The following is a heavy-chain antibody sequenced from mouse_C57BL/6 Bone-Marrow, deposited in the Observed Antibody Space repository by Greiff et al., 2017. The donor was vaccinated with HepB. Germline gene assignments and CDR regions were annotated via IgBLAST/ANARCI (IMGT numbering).Heavy chain of an antibody. D-gene: IGHD1-1*01. Sequence: VQLKESGAELVRPGASVKLSCTASGFNIKDDYMHWVKQRPEQGLEWIGWIDPENGDTEYASKFQGKATITADTSSNTAYLQLSSLTSEDTAVYYCTTRWGLITTVVAPYDYWGQGTTLTVSS. V-gene: IGHV14-4*01. CDR3: TTRWGLITTVVAPYDY. CDR1: GFNIKDDY. CDR2: IDPENGDT. J-gene: IGHJ2*01.